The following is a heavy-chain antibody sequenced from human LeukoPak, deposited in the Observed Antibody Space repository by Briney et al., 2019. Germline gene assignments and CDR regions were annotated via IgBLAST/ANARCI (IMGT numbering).Heavy chain of an antibody. CDR1: GYTFTSYY. J-gene: IGHJ4*02. CDR2: INPSGGST. V-gene: IGHV1-46*01. D-gene: IGHD3-22*01. CDR3: ARRSDDYDSSAYYH. Sequence: GASVKVSCKASGYTFTSYYIHWVRQAPGQGLEWMGIINPSGGSTSYPQKFQGRVTMTRDMSTSTVYMELSSLRSEDAAVYYCARRSDDYDSSAYYHWGQGTLVTVSS.